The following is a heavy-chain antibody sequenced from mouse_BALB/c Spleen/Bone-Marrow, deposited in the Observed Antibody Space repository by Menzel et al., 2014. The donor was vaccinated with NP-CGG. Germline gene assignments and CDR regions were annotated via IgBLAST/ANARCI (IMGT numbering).Heavy chain of an antibody. V-gene: IGHV5-6-3*01. J-gene: IGHJ2*01. Sequence: EVKLQESGGGLVQPGGSLKLSCAASGFTFSSYGVSWVRQTPDKRLELVATINSNGGSTYYPDSVKGRFTISRDNAKNTLYLQMSSLKSEDTAMYYCARERYYGNGRIFEYWGQGTTLTVSS. D-gene: IGHD1-1*01. CDR1: GFTFSSYG. CDR2: INSNGGST. CDR3: ARERYYGNGRIFEY.